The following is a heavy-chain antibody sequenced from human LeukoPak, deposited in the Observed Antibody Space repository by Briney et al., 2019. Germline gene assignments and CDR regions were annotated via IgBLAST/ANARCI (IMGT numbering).Heavy chain of an antibody. CDR1: GFTFSRYG. CDR2: ISYDGSNK. D-gene: IGHD6-19*01. V-gene: IGHV3-30*03. Sequence: GRSLRLSCAASGFTFSRYGMHWVRQAPGKVLEWVAGISYDGSNKYYADSVKGRFTISRDNSKNTLYLQMNSLRAEDTAVYYCAGGGIAVAANYWGQGTLVTVSS. CDR3: AGGGIAVAANY. J-gene: IGHJ4*02.